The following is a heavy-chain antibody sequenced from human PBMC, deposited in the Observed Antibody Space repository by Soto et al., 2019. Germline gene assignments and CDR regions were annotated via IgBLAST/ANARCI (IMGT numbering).Heavy chain of an antibody. CDR2: IIPIFGTA. CDR3: ARGPDDTAMVPIIY. Sequence: ASVKVSCKASGGTFSSYAISWLRQAPGQGLEWMGGIIPIFGTANYAQKFQGRVTITADESTSTAYMELSSLRSEDTAVYYCARGPDDTAMVPIIYWGQGTLVTVSS. D-gene: IGHD5-18*01. V-gene: IGHV1-69*13. J-gene: IGHJ4*02. CDR1: GGTFSSYA.